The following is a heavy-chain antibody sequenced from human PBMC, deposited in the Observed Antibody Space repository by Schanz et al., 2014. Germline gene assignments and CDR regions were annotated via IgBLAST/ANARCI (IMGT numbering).Heavy chain of an antibody. V-gene: IGHV1-46*01. CDR2: INPSSGTT. Sequence: QVQLVQSGAEVKKPGVSVKVSCKASGYTFTTYYIHWVRQAPGQGLEWMGKINPSSGTTRIAQNFQGRLTVTRDTSTSTVNMELSSLRSEDTAVYYCVRDAVWAFGDYHGMDVWGQGTTVTVSS. D-gene: IGHD3-10*01. CDR1: GYTFTTYY. CDR3: VRDAVWAFGDYHGMDV. J-gene: IGHJ6*02.